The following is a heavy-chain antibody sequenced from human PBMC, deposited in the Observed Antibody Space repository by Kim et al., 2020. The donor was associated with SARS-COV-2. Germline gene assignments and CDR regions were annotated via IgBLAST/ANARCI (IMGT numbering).Heavy chain of an antibody. V-gene: IGHV3-33*06. CDR3: AKDTAVAGTHTSQFDY. Sequence: GGSLRLSCAASGFTFSSYAMHWVRQAPGKGLEWVAVIWYDGSNKYYADSVKGRFTISRDNSKNTLYLQMNSLRAEDTAVYYCAKDTAVAGTHTSQFDYWGQGTLVTVSS. J-gene: IGHJ4*02. D-gene: IGHD6-19*01. CDR2: IWYDGSNK. CDR1: GFTFSSYA.